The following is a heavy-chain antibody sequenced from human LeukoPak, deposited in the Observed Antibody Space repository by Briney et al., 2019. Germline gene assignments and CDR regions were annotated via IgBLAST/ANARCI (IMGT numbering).Heavy chain of an antibody. D-gene: IGHD6-13*01. CDR1: GGSMNTYY. J-gene: IGHJ5*02. V-gene: IGHV4-59*01. CDR2: VSYSGNA. CDR3: ARGVVAATLFWFDP. Sequence: PSETLSLTCVVSGGSMNTYYWSWIRQAPGKGLEWIGYVSYSGNAHYNAPLKSRATISVDTSRNQFSLRLTSLTAADTAVYYCARGVVAATLFWFDPWGQGARVTVSS.